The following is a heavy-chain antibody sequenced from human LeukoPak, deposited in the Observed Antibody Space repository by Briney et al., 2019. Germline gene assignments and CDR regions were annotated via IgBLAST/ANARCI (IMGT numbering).Heavy chain of an antibody. D-gene: IGHD2-2*02. CDR3: ARGIASSIPCWFDP. CDR1: GFTVSSNY. J-gene: IGHJ5*02. CDR2: IYSGGST. V-gene: IGHV3-53*01. Sequence: GGSLRLSCAASGFTVSSNYMSWVRQAPGKGLEWVSVIYSGGSTYYADSVKGRLTISRDNSKNTLYLQMNTLRSEDTAVYYCARGIASSIPCWFDPWGQGTLVTVSS.